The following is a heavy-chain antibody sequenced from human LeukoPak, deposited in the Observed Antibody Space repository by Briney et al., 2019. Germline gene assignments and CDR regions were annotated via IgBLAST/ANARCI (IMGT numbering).Heavy chain of an antibody. J-gene: IGHJ6*03. CDR2: ISAYNGNT. D-gene: IGHD6-13*01. Sequence: ASVKVSCKASGYTFLSYGISGVRRAPGQGLEWMGWISAYNGNTNYAQKLQGRVTMTTDTSTSTAYMEVRSLRSDDTAVYYCARRAGSWYLSYYYCYYYMDVWGKGTTVTVSS. V-gene: IGHV1-18*01. CDR3: ARRAGSWYLSYYYCYYYMDV. CDR1: GYTFLSYG.